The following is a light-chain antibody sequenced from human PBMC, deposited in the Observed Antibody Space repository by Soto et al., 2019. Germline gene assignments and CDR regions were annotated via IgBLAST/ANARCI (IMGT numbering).Light chain of an antibody. CDR2: GAS. CDR3: QQYGSSPWT. J-gene: IGKJ1*01. CDR1: QSVASSY. V-gene: IGKV3-20*01. Sequence: VLTQSPGTLSLSPWERATLSCRASQSVASSYLGWYQQKLGQAPRLLIYGASSRATGIPDRFSGSGSGTDFTLTISRLEPEDFAVYYCQQYGSSPWTFGRGTKVDI.